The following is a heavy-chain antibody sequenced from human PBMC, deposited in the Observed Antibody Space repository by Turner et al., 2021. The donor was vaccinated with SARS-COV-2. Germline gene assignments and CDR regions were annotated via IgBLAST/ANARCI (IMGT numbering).Heavy chain of an antibody. Sequence: EVQLVESGGGLVKPGGSLRLYCAASGFTFSRYSMNWVRQAPGKGLEWVSSISSSSSYIYYADSVKGRFTISRDNAKNSLYLQMNSLRAEDTAVYYCARGTYYYDSSVYSGTNWFDPWGQGTLVTVSS. J-gene: IGHJ5*02. CDR1: GFTFSRYS. D-gene: IGHD3-22*01. V-gene: IGHV3-21*01. CDR2: ISSSSSYI. CDR3: ARGTYYYDSSVYSGTNWFDP.